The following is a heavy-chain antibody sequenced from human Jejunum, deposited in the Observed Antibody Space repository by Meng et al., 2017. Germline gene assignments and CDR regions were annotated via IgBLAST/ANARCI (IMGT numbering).Heavy chain of an antibody. J-gene: IGHJ4*02. CDR2: ISTGGSTI. D-gene: IGHD6-6*01. V-gene: IGHV3-48*03. Sequence: GGSLRLSCAASGFTFSSYEFNWVRQAPGKGLEWVSYISTGGSTIYYADFVKGRFTISRDNAKNSLYLQMNSLRADDTAVYFCARELMSSSSIDYWGQGTRVNVAS. CDR1: GFTFSSYE. CDR3: ARELMSSSSIDY.